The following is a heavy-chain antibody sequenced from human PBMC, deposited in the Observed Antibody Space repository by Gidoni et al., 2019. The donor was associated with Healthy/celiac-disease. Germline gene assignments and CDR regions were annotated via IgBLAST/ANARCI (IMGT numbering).Heavy chain of an antibody. Sequence: EVQLLESGGGLVQPGGALRLSWAASGFTFSSYAMSWVRQAPGKGREWVSAISGSGGSTYYADSVKGRFTISRDNSKNTLYLQMNSLRAEDTAVYYCAKGLTIRGVAPFDYWVQGTLVTVSS. V-gene: IGHV3-23*01. D-gene: IGHD3-3*01. CDR3: AKGLTIRGVAPFDY. CDR2: ISGSGGST. CDR1: GFTFSSYA. J-gene: IGHJ4*02.